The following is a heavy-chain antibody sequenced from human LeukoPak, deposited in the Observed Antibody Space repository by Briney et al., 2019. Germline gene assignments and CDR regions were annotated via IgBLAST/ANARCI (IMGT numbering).Heavy chain of an antibody. J-gene: IGHJ6*03. CDR3: ARDRVSFCGGDCYSGSYYYMDV. D-gene: IGHD2-21*02. Sequence: PGGSLRLSCAASGFTFSSYWMSWVRQAPGKGLEWVANIKQDGSEKYYVDSVKGRFTISRDNAKNSLYLQMNSLRSEDTAVYYCARDRVSFCGGDCYSGSYYYMDVWGKGTTVTVSS. V-gene: IGHV3-7*01. CDR2: IKQDGSEK. CDR1: GFTFSSYW.